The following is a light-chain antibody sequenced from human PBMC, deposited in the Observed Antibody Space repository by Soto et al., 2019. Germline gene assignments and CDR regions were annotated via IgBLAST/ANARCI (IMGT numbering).Light chain of an antibody. Sequence: QSVLTQPPSASGSPGQSVTISCTGTSSDVGGYNYVSWYQQHPGKAPKLMIYEVSKRPSGVPDRFSGSKSGNTASLTVSGLQAEAEAEYYCSSYAGSNNVVFGGGTKRTVL. V-gene: IGLV2-8*01. CDR2: EVS. J-gene: IGLJ2*01. CDR1: SSDVGGYNY. CDR3: SSYAGSNNVV.